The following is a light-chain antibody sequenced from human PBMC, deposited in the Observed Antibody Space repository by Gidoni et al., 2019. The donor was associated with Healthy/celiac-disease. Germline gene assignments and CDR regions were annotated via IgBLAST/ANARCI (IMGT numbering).Light chain of an antibody. Sequence: DIVMTQSPANLSVSPGERATLSCRASQSVNSNFAWYQQKPGQAPSLLIYCASTRSTGIPARFSGSGSGTEFTLTISRLQSEDFAVYYCQQYNNWPPLTFGGGTKVEIK. CDR1: QSVNSN. CDR2: CAS. CDR3: QQYNNWPPLT. J-gene: IGKJ4*01. V-gene: IGKV3-15*01.